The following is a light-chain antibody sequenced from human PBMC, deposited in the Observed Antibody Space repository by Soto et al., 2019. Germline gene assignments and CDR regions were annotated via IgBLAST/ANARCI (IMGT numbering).Light chain of an antibody. J-gene: IGLJ3*02. CDR2: DVT. V-gene: IGLV2-14*01. Sequence: QSALTQPASVSGSPGQSITISCTGTSSDIGVYDFVSWYQQHPGRAPKLLIYDVTNRPSGISDRFSGSKSGNTASLTISGIQPEDEADYYCSSYTTSTTRVFGGGTKLTVL. CDR1: SSDIGVYDF. CDR3: SSYTTSTTRV.